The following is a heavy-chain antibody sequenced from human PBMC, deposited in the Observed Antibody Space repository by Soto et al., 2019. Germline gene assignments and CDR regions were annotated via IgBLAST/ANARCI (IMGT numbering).Heavy chain of an antibody. J-gene: IGHJ4*02. CDR3: ARFDYGNYFDN. CDR2: IYYSGST. D-gene: IGHD4-17*01. V-gene: IGHV4-30-4*01. Sequence: SETLSLTCTVSGGSISIGVYYWSWIRQPPGKGLEGIGYIYYSGSTYYNPSLKSRVTISVDTSKNQFSLKLSSVTAADTAVYYCARFDYGNYFDNSGQGTLVTVSS. CDR1: GGSISIGVYY.